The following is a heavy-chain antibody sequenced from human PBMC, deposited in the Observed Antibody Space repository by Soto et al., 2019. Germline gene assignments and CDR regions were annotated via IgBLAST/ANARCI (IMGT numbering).Heavy chain of an antibody. V-gene: IGHV2-5*02. J-gene: IGHJ4*02. Sequence: QISLKESGPTLVKPTQTLTLTCTFSGFSLSDVGVGVGWIRQSPGKALEWLAVLFWDDDERSRPSLENRVTNSKDTANNQVVLTMTNMDTVDTCTYYCARQGELSGYAIETGGQGTLGSVSS. D-gene: IGHD5-12*01. CDR1: GFSLSDVGVG. CDR2: LFWDDDE. CDR3: ARQGELSGYAIET.